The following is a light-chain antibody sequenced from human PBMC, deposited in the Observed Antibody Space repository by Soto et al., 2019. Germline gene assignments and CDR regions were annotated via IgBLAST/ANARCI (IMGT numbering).Light chain of an antibody. CDR1: SSDVGRYKF. J-gene: IGLJ2*01. Sequence: SALTQPASVSGSPGQSITISCTGTSSDVGRYKFVSWYQQYPGKAPRLMMYEVSNRPSGVSNRFSGSKSGNTASLTISGLQAEDEAIYYCSSSTSTSTLMIFGGGTKLTVL. CDR3: SSSTSTSTLMI. V-gene: IGLV2-14*01. CDR2: EVS.